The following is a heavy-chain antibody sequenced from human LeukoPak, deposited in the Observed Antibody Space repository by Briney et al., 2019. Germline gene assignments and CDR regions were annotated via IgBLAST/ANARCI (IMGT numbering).Heavy chain of an antibody. CDR3: AGWWGKAKRLSMVRGAIEGYYYYGMDV. V-gene: IGHV4-34*01. CDR1: GGSFSGYY. Sequence: PSETLSLTCAVYGGSFSGYYWSWIRQPPGKGLEWIGEINHSGSTNYNPSLKSRVTISVDTSKNQFSLKLSSVTAADTAVYYCAGWWGKAKRLSMVRGAIEGYYYYGMDVWGQGTTVTVSS. D-gene: IGHD3-10*01. CDR2: INHSGST. J-gene: IGHJ6*02.